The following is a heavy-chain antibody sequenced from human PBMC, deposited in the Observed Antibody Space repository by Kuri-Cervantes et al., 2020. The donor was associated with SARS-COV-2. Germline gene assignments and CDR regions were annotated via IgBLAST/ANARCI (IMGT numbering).Heavy chain of an antibody. D-gene: IGHD3-22*01. CDR2: ISYDGSNK. Sequence: GESLKISCAASGFTFSSYGMHWVRQAPGKGLEWVAVISYDGSNKYYADSVKGRFTISRDNSKNTLYLQMNSLRAEDTAVYYCARDGGLSVVVIDFDYWGQGTLVTVSS. V-gene: IGHV3-30*03. J-gene: IGHJ4*02. CDR1: GFTFSSYG. CDR3: ARDGGLSVVVIDFDY.